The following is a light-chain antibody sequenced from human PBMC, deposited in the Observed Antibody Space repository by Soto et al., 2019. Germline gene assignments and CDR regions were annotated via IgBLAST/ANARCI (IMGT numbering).Light chain of an antibody. J-gene: IGKJ2*01. CDR1: QSVSRTY. CDR3: QQYGTSPYT. Sequence: EIVLTQSPGTLSLSPGERATLSCRASQSVSRTYLAWYQQKPGQAPGLLIYDVSSRATGIPDRFSGSGSGTDFALTISRLEPEDFAVYYCQQYGTSPYTFGQGTKLEIE. CDR2: DVS. V-gene: IGKV3-20*01.